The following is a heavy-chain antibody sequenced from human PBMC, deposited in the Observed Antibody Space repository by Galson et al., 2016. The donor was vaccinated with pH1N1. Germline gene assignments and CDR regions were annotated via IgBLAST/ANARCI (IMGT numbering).Heavy chain of an antibody. CDR1: GGTFSSYA. CDR3: ASPSRPPREIHLWSPNDAFDI. D-gene: IGHD5-18*01. J-gene: IGHJ3*02. V-gene: IGHV1-69*13. Sequence: SVKVSCKASGGTFSSYAINWVRQAPGQGLEWMGGIIPIFGTANYAQKFQGRVTITADESTSTAYMELSSLRSEDTAVYYCASPSRPPREIHLWSPNDAFDILGQGTMVTVSS. CDR2: IIPIFGTA.